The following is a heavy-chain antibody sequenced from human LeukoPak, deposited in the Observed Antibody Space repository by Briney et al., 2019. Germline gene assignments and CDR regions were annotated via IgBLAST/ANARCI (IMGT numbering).Heavy chain of an antibody. D-gene: IGHD3-3*01. J-gene: IGHJ4*02. CDR1: GGSTSGVNYY. V-gene: IGHV4-39*02. CDR2: TASSGNT. Sequence: PSETLSLTCIVSGGSTSGVNYYWGWIRRPPGKGLEWIGRTASSGNTYYNPSLKSRITISIDTSKNHFSLKLSSVTAADTAVYYCARLGAGPTYYDFWSGYSSFYFDYWGQGTLVTVSS. CDR3: ARLGAGPTYYDFWSGYSSFYFDY.